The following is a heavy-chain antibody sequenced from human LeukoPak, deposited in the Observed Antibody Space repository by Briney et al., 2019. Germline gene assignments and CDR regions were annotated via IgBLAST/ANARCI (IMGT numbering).Heavy chain of an antibody. CDR2: VYYSGTT. Sequence: PSETLSLTCSVSGGSISLSYYYWCWIRQPPGKALEWIGSVYYSGTTSYNPSLKSRVTISVDMSKNHFSLRLSSVTAADTAMYYCARGTYYYGSGNLLGAFDIWGQGTMVTVSS. V-gene: IGHV4-39*07. J-gene: IGHJ3*02. D-gene: IGHD3-10*01. CDR1: GGSISLSYYY. CDR3: ARGTYYYGSGNLLGAFDI.